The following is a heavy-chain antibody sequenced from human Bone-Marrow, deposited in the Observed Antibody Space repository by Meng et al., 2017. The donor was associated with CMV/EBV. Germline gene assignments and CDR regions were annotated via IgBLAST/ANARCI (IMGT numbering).Heavy chain of an antibody. CDR2: IYHSGST. V-gene: IGHV4-38-2*02. J-gene: IGHJ4*02. CDR3: ARVKTVPAAIHSYYFDY. D-gene: IGHD2-2*02. Sequence: SETLSLTCTVSGYSISSGYYWGWIRQPPGKGLEWIGSIYHSGSTYYNPSLKSRVTISVDTSKNQFSLKLSSVTAADTAVYYCARVKTVPAAIHSYYFDYWGQGTLVTVSS. CDR1: GYSISSGYY.